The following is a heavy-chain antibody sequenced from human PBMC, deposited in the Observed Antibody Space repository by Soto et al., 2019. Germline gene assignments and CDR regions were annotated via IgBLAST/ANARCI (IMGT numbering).Heavy chain of an antibody. D-gene: IGHD6-13*01. Sequence: SETLSLTCTVSGGSISSSSYYWGWIRQPPGKGLEWIGSIYYSGSTYYNPSLKSRVTISVDTSKNQFSLKLSSVTAADTAVYYCARQWEQQLDRPECFDYWGQGTLVTVSS. CDR2: IYYSGST. J-gene: IGHJ4*02. V-gene: IGHV4-39*01. CDR3: ARQWEQQLDRPECFDY. CDR1: GGSISSSSYY.